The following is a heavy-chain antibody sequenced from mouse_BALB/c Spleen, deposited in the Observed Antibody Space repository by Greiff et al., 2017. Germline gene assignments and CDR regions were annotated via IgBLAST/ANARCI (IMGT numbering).Heavy chain of an antibody. J-gene: IGHJ4*01. CDR1: GYTFTSYV. CDR2: INPYNDGT. Sequence: EVQLQQSGPELVKPGASVKMSCKASGYTFTSYVMHWVKQKPGQGLEWIGYINPYNDGTKYNEKFKGKATLTSDKSSSTAYMELSSLTSEDSAVYYCARKGVYDGYYGYAMDYWGQGTSVTVSS. V-gene: IGHV1-14*01. D-gene: IGHD2-3*01. CDR3: ARKGVYDGYYGYAMDY.